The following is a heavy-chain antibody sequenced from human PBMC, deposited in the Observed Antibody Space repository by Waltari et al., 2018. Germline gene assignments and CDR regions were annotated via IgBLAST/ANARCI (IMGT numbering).Heavy chain of an antibody. CDR1: GFTFSTYG. Sequence: QLQLVESGGGVVQPGGSLRLSCAASGFTFSTYGIHWVRQAPGKGLEWVAVILYDGSNKYYGDSVKGRFTISRDESKNTVYLQMDSLRAEDTAVYYCARDLYSSHFDYWGQGTLVTVSS. CDR2: ILYDGSNK. J-gene: IGHJ4*02. D-gene: IGHD6-13*01. CDR3: ARDLYSSHFDY. V-gene: IGHV3-33*01.